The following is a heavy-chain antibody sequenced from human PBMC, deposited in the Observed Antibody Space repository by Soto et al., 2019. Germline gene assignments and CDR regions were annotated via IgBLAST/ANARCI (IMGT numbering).Heavy chain of an antibody. V-gene: IGHV3-7*03. CDR2: IKADGTEK. CDR1: GFTFSSYW. D-gene: IGHD5-12*01. J-gene: IGHJ6*02. Sequence: GGSLRLSCVGSGFTFSSYWMGWVRQTPGKGLEWVATIKADGTEKYYVDSVKGRFTFSRDNAKTSVYLEMNSLRAEDTAVYYCVTAVRGYNANGDLWGQGTTVTVSS. CDR3: VTAVRGYNANGDL.